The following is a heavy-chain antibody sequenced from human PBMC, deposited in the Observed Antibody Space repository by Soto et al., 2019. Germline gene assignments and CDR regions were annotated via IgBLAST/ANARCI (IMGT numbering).Heavy chain of an antibody. CDR2: LYSSGST. Sequence: QVQLQESGPGLVKPSETLSLTCTVSGASVSRYYVAWIRQSPGKGLEWIGFLYSSGSTNYNSSLKSRVTISVDTSKSQFSLRLSSVTAADTGVYYCARRVSDYYDFWGQGARVTPSS. V-gene: IGHV4-59*02. CDR1: GASVSRYY. J-gene: IGHJ4*02. CDR3: ARRVSDYYDF. D-gene: IGHD2-8*01.